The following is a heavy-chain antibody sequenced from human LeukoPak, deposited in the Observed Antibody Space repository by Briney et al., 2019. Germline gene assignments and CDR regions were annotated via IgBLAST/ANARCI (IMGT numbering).Heavy chain of an antibody. Sequence: PGGSLRLSCADSGFTFSSYSMNWVRQAPGKGLEWVSSISSSSSYIYYADSVKGRFTISRDNAKNSLYLQMNSLRAEDTAVYYCARDYDYVWGSYRYTEFDYWGQGTLVTVSS. V-gene: IGHV3-21*01. CDR1: GFTFSSYS. CDR2: ISSSSSYI. D-gene: IGHD3-16*02. J-gene: IGHJ4*02. CDR3: ARDYDYVWGSYRYTEFDY.